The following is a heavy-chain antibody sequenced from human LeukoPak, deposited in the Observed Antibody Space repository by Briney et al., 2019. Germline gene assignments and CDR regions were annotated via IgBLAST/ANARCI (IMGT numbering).Heavy chain of an antibody. Sequence: GGSLRLSCAASGFTFDRSAMNWVRQAPGKGLEWVSASGTDGDTYYADSVKGRFTISRDNSKNTLYLQMNSLRAEDTAVYYCAKFTSFSYYYGSGSQMDVWGKGTTVTVSS. V-gene: IGHV3-23*01. D-gene: IGHD3-10*01. J-gene: IGHJ6*04. CDR1: GFTFDRSA. CDR2: SGTDGDT. CDR3: AKFTSFSYYYGSGSQMDV.